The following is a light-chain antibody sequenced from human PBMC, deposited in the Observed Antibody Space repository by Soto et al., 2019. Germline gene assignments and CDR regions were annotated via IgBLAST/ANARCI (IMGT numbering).Light chain of an antibody. J-gene: IGKJ1*01. CDR2: GAS. CDR1: QSVSSIY. Sequence: DIVLTQSPGTLSLSPGARATLSCGASQSVSSIYLAWYQQKPGQAPRLLIYGASSRATGIPDRFSGSGSGTDFTLTISRLEPEDFAVYYCQHYGSSPTWTFGQGTKVEIK. CDR3: QHYGSSPTWT. V-gene: IGKV3-20*01.